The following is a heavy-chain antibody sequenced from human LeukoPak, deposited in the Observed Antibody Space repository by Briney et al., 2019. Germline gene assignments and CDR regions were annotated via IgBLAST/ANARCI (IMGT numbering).Heavy chain of an antibody. J-gene: IGHJ3*02. V-gene: IGHV1-18*01. CDR2: ISSYNGNT. D-gene: IGHD6-19*01. CDR1: GYTFFSYG. Sequence: ASVKDSSKASGYTFFSYGVSWVRQAPGQGLEWMGWISSYNGNTNYAQKLQGRVTMSTDTSTGTAYMELRSLRSDDTAVYYCARRVAGARSDDFDIWGQGTTVTVSS. CDR3: ARRVAGARSDDFDI.